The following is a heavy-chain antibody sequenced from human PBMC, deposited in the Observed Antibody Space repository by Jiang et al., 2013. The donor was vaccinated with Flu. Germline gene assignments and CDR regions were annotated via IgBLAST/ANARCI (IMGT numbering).Heavy chain of an antibody. J-gene: IGHJ3*02. CDR1: GFTFSSYA. CDR2: ISGSGGST. D-gene: IGHD6-19*01. CDR3: AKDRREGYSSGWRDAFDI. Sequence: VQLLESGGGLVQPGGSLRLSCAASGFTFSSYAMSWVRQAPGKGLEWVSAISGSGGSTYYADSVKGRFTISRDNSKNTLYLQMNSLRAEDTAVYYCAKDRREGYSSGWRDAFDIWGQGTMVTVSS. V-gene: IGHV3-23*01.